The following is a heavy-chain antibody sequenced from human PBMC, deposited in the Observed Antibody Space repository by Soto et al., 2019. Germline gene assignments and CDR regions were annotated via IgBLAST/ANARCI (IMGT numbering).Heavy chain of an antibody. V-gene: IGHV1-2*04. D-gene: IGHD3-22*01. CDR3: ARGGSGYYEYAFDI. Sequence: ASVKVSCKASGYTFTGYYMHWVRQAPGQGLEWMGWINPNSGGTNYAQKFQGWVTMTRDTSISTAYMELSRLRSDDTAVYYCARGGSGYYEYAFDIWGQGTMVTVSS. CDR1: GYTFTGYY. CDR2: INPNSGGT. J-gene: IGHJ3*02.